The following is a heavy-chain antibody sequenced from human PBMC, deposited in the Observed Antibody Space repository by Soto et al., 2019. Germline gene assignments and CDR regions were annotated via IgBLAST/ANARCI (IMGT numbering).Heavy chain of an antibody. V-gene: IGHV1-69*08. D-gene: IGHD3-22*01. CDR2: IIPILGIA. CDR3: ARDPPYYYDSSGYAAFDI. J-gene: IGHJ3*02. CDR1: GGTFSSYT. Sequence: QVQLVQSGAEVKKPGSSVKVSCKASGGTFSSYTISWVRQAPGQGLEWMGRIIPILGIANYAQKFQGRVTITADKSTSTAYMELSSLRSEDTAVYYCARDPPYYYDSSGYAAFDIWGQGTMVTVSS.